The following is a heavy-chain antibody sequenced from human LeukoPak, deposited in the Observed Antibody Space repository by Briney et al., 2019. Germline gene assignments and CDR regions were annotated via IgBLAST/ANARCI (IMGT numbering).Heavy chain of an antibody. D-gene: IGHD3-22*01. J-gene: IGHJ4*02. CDR3: ARDQDYDSSGYYDFDY. Sequence: PGGSLRLSCAAPGFTFSSYAMHWVRQAPGKGLEWVAVISYDGSNKYYADSVKGRFTISRDNSKNTLYLQMNSLRAEDTAVYYCARDQDYDSSGYYDFDYWGQGTLVTVSS. V-gene: IGHV3-30*01. CDR1: GFTFSSYA. CDR2: ISYDGSNK.